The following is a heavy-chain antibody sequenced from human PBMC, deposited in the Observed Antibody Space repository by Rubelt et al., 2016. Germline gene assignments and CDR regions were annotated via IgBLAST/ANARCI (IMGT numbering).Heavy chain of an antibody. CDR3: AKDERITTIRGFVIRNAFDS. CDR2: NSSDGSST. Sequence: EVQLVESGGGLVQPGGSLRLSCAASGFTLSSYWMHWVRQAPGKGLVWVSRNSSDGSSTNYVDSVRGRFTISRDNAKNTLYLQMNRLRAEDTALYYCAKDERITTIRGFVIRNAFDSWGQGTMVTVSS. CDR1: GFTLSSYW. D-gene: IGHD3-10*01. J-gene: IGHJ3*02. V-gene: IGHV3-74*01.